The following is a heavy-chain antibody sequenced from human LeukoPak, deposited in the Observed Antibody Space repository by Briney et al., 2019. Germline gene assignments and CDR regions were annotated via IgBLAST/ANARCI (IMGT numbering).Heavy chain of an antibody. D-gene: IGHD3-22*01. Sequence: SVKVSCKASGGTFSSYAISWVRQAPGQGLEWMGGIIPTFGTANYAQKFQGRVTITADESTSTAYMELSSLRSEDTAVYYCATSEVSAEDYYDSSGYYDVFDYWGQGTLVTVSS. CDR1: GGTFSSYA. CDR2: IIPTFGTA. J-gene: IGHJ4*02. CDR3: ATSEVSAEDYYDSSGYYDVFDY. V-gene: IGHV1-69*13.